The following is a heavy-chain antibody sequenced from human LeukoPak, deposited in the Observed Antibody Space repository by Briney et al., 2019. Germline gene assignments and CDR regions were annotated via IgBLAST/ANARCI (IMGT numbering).Heavy chain of an antibody. CDR2: INHSGST. Sequence: SETLSLTCAVYGGSFSGYYWSWIRQPPGKGLEWIGEINHSGSTNYNPSLKSRVTISVDTSKNQFSLKLSSVTAADTAVYYCAREIGDGYAFDIWGQGTMVTVSS. D-gene: IGHD3-3*01. V-gene: IGHV4-34*01. J-gene: IGHJ3*02. CDR3: AREIGDGYAFDI. CDR1: GGSFSGYY.